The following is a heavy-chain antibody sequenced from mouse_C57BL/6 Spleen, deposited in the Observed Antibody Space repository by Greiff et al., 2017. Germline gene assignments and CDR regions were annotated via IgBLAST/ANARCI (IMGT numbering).Heavy chain of an antibody. CDR1: GYTFTDYY. V-gene: IGHV1-76*01. J-gene: IGHJ2*01. D-gene: IGHD2-4*01. Sequence: QVQLQQSGAELVRPGASVKLSCKASGYTFTDYYINWVKQRPGQGLEWIARIYPGSGNTYYNEKFKGKATLTAEKSSSTAYMQLSSLTSEDSAVYFCAMIYYEYDLDYWGQGTTLTVSS. CDR2: IYPGSGNT. CDR3: AMIYYEYDLDY.